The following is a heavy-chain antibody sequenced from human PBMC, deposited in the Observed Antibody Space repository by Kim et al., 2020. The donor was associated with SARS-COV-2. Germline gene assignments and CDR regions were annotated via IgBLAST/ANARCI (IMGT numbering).Heavy chain of an antibody. CDR2: ISINGGST. CDR1: GFTFSSYA. V-gene: IGHV3-64*01. J-gene: IGHJ6*02. CDR3: ARDSAITIFGVVIINYYYGMDV. D-gene: IGHD3-3*01. Sequence: GGSLRLSCAASGFTFSSYAMHWVRQAPGKGLEYVSAISINGGSTYYANSVKGRFTISRDNSKNTLYLQMGSLRAEDMAVYYCARDSAITIFGVVIINYYYGMDVWGQGTTVTVSS.